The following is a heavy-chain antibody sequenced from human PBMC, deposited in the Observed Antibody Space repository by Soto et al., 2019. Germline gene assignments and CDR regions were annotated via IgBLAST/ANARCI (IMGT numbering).Heavy chain of an antibody. CDR2: IYYSGST. J-gene: IGHJ5*02. CDR1: GGSISSGGYY. D-gene: IGHD2-15*01. Sequence: SETLSLTRTVSGGSISSGGYYWSWIRQHPGKGLEWIGYIYYSGSTYYNPSLKSRVTISVDTSKNQFSLKLSSVTAADTAVYYCARGLGREDWFDPWGQGTLVTVS. V-gene: IGHV4-31*03. CDR3: ARGLGREDWFDP.